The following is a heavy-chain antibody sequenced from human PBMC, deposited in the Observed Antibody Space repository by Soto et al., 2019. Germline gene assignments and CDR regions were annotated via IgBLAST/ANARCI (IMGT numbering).Heavy chain of an antibody. Sequence: EVPLVESGGGSVQPGGSLRLSCPASGFTFTNYWMHWVRQVPGKGLVWVSRINNDGSGTSYADSVKGRFTISRDNAKNTLYLQMNSLRAEDTAVYYCTTAFEYWGRGTLVTVSS. CDR1: GFTFTNYW. J-gene: IGHJ4*02. CDR2: INNDGSGT. CDR3: TTAFEY. V-gene: IGHV3-74*01.